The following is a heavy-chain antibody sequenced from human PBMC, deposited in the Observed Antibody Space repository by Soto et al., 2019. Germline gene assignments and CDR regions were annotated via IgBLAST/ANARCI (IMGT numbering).Heavy chain of an antibody. V-gene: IGHV4-4*09. CDR2: IYNSGRY. J-gene: IGHJ4*02. CDR3: ARQPRILTGYSGHFDY. CDR1: GGFI. Sequence: PSETLSLTCTVSGGFIWGWIRQSPDKGLGWIGYIYNSGRYNYNPSLESRLTISIDTSKNQFSLRLASVTAADTAVYYCARQPRILTGYSGHFDYWGQGTLVTVSS. D-gene: IGHD3-9*01.